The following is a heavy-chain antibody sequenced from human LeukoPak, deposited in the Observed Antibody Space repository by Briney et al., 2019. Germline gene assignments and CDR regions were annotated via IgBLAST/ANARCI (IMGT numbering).Heavy chain of an antibody. J-gene: IGHJ4*02. CDR2: FDVIDSET. Sequence: ASVKVSCTVSGSSLSVLSLYWLRQAPGKGLEWMGGFDVIDSETFYAQKFQGRVTMTEDSSTDTAYMELRSLTSDDTALYYCAAGRPYSLLDYWGQGTLVTVSS. D-gene: IGHD5-18*01. CDR1: GSSLSVLS. V-gene: IGHV1-24*01. CDR3: AAGRPYSLLDY.